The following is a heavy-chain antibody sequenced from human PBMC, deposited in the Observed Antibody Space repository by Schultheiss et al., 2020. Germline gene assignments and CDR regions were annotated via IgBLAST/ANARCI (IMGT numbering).Heavy chain of an antibody. D-gene: IGHD2-21*01. Sequence: GESLKISCAASGFTFRAYAMNWVRQAPGKGLEWVSAISGSGGSTYYADSVKGRFTISRDNSKNTLYLQMNSLRAEDTAVYYCAKVGGGGRFDPWGQGTLVTVSS. CDR3: AKVGGGGRFDP. CDR1: GFTFRAYA. CDR2: ISGSGGST. J-gene: IGHJ5*02. V-gene: IGHV3-23*01.